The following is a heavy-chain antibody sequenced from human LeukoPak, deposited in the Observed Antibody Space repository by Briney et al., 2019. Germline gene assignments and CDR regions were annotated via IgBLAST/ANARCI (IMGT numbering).Heavy chain of an antibody. CDR1: GFTFSSYA. J-gene: IGHJ4*02. Sequence: GGSLRLSCAASGFTFSSYAMSWVRQVPGKGLEWVSAISGSGGSTYYADSVKGRFTISRDNSKNSLYLQMNSLRTEDTALYYCAKDSGSGSYSDYWGQGTLVTVSS. D-gene: IGHD3-10*01. CDR2: ISGSGGST. V-gene: IGHV3-23*01. CDR3: AKDSGSGSYSDY.